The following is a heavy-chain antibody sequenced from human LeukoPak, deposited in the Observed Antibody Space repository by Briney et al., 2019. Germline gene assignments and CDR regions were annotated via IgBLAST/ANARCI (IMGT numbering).Heavy chain of an antibody. V-gene: IGHV3-48*01. Sequence: GGSLRLSCAASGFTFSSYSMNWVRQAPGKGLEWVSYISSSSSTIYYADSVKGRFTISRDNSKNTLYLQMNSLRAEDTAVYYCAKMSYESSGFYFDYWGQGTLVTVSS. D-gene: IGHD3-22*01. CDR2: ISSSSSTI. CDR1: GFTFSSYS. CDR3: AKMSYESSGFYFDY. J-gene: IGHJ4*02.